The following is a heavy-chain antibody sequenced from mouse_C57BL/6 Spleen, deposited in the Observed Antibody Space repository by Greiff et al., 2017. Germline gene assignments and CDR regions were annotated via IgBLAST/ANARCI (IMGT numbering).Heavy chain of an antibody. J-gene: IGHJ2*01. CDR3: TRWGYYEDY. Sequence: VKLMESGAELVRPGASVTLSCKASGYTFTDYEMHWVKQTPVHGLEWIGAIDPETGGTAYNQKFKGKAILTADKSSSTAYMELRSLTSEDSAVYYCTRWGYYEDYWGQGTTLTVSS. CDR1: GYTFTDYE. V-gene: IGHV1-15*01. CDR2: IDPETGGT. D-gene: IGHD2-3*01.